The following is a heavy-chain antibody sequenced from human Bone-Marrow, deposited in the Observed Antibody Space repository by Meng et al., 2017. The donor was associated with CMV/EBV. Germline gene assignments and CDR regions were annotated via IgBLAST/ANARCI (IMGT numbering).Heavy chain of an antibody. CDR3: ARDFRFYGDYGYYYYGMDV. CDR1: GFTVSSNY. D-gene: IGHD4-17*01. CDR2: IYSGGST. Sequence: LSLTCAASGFTVSSNYMSWVRQAPGKGLEWVSVIYSGGSTYYADSVKGRFTISRDNSKNTLYLQMNSLRAEDTAVYYCARDFRFYGDYGYYYYGMDVWGQGTTVTVSS. J-gene: IGHJ6*02. V-gene: IGHV3-66*02.